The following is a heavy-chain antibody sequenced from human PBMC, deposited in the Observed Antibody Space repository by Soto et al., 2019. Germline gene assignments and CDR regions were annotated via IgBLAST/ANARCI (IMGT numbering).Heavy chain of an antibody. D-gene: IGHD6-19*01. CDR2: IWYDGSNK. J-gene: IGHJ6*02. Sequence: GGSLRLSCAASGFTFSSYGMHWVRQAPGKGLEWVAVIWYDGSNKYYADSVKGRFTISRDNSKNTLYLQMNSLRAEDTAVYYCARDSIAVGGNAYGMDVWGQGTTVTVSS. CDR1: GFTFSSYG. V-gene: IGHV3-33*01. CDR3: ARDSIAVGGNAYGMDV.